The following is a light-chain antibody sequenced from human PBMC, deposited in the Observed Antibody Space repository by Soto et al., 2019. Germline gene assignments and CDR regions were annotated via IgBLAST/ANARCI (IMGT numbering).Light chain of an antibody. J-gene: IGLJ1*01. CDR1: SSDVGAYIF. Sequence: QSVLTQPPSASGSPGQSVTIYCTGTSSDVGAYIFVSWYQQHPGKAPKLMVYDVNRRPPGVPDRFFCSKSGNTASLTVSGLQAEDEADYYCVSFAGGTYVFGTGTKLTVL. CDR2: DVN. V-gene: IGLV2-8*01. CDR3: VSFAGGTYV.